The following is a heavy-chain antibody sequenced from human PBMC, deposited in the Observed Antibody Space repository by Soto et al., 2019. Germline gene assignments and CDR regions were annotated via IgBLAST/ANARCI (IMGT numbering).Heavy chain of an antibody. V-gene: IGHV3-30*18. D-gene: IGHD3-3*01. Sequence: GGSLRLSCAASGFTFSSYGMHWVRQAPGKGLEWVAVISYDGSNKYYADSVKGRFTISRDNSKSTLYLQMNSLRAEDTAVYYCAKDLGTIFGVVTPHYYYGMDVWGQGTTVTVSS. J-gene: IGHJ6*02. CDR3: AKDLGTIFGVVTPHYYYGMDV. CDR2: ISYDGSNK. CDR1: GFTFSSYG.